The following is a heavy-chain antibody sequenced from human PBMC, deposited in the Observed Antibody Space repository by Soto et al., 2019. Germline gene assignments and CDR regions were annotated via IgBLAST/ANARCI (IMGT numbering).Heavy chain of an antibody. CDR3: ARGVDFEGFSPYGMDV. CDR1: GGSINTGDYY. V-gene: IGHV4-30-4*01. Sequence: SETLSLTCTVSGGSINTGDYYWTWIRQPRGKGLEWIGYIYYSGTTYYNPSLKSRVSLSLDTSKNHFSLRLTSVTAADTAVYYCARGVDFEGFSPYGMDVWGQGTTVTVS. CDR2: IYYSGTT. J-gene: IGHJ6*02. D-gene: IGHD3-3*01.